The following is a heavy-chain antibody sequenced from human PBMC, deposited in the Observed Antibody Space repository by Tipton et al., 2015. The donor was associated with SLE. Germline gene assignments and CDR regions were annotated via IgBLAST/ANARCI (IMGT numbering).Heavy chain of an antibody. CDR3: ALTGTSF. J-gene: IGHJ4*02. CDR2: ISGYDGHT. CDR1: GYTFTTYA. Sequence: QSGAEVKKPGASVKVSCEASGYTFTTYAISWVRQAPGQGLEWMGWISGYDGHTKNAQKVQGRVTMTTDTSTSTAYMELRSLRSDDTAIYYCALTGTSFWGQGTLVTVSS. V-gene: IGHV1-18*01. D-gene: IGHD1-20*01.